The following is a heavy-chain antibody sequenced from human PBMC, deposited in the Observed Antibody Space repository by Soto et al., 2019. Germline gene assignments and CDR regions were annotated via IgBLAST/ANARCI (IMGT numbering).Heavy chain of an antibody. CDR2: INAGNGNT. CDR3: ARGITLPTPLDY. CDR1: GYTFTSYA. J-gene: IGHJ4*02. D-gene: IGHD1-20*01. Sequence: ASVKVSCKTSGYTFTSYAMHWVRQAPGQRLEWMGWINAGNGNTKYSQKFQGRVTITRDTSASTAYMELSSLRSEDTAVYYCARGITLPTPLDYWGQGTLVTVSS. V-gene: IGHV1-3*01.